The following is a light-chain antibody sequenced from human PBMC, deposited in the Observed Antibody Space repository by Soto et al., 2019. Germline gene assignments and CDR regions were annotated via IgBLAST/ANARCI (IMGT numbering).Light chain of an antibody. Sequence: EIVMTLSPATLSVSPGERVTLSCRASQSVSSNLAWYQQKPGQAPRLLIYGASTRVTDIPARFSGSGSGTEFTLTISSLQSEDFAVYYCQQYNNWPPWTFGQGTKVEIK. CDR2: GAS. V-gene: IGKV3-15*01. J-gene: IGKJ1*01. CDR1: QSVSSN. CDR3: QQYNNWPPWT.